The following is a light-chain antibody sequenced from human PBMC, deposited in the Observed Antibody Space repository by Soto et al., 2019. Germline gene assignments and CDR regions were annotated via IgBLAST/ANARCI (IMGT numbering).Light chain of an antibody. Sequence: QAVVTQEPSLTVSPGGTVTLPCGSSTGAVTSGHYPYWFQQKPGQAPRTLMYDTSNKHSWTPARFSGSLLGGKAALTLSGAQPEDEAEYYCLLSYSGALVFGGGTKLTVL. CDR1: TGAVTSGHY. J-gene: IGLJ3*02. CDR3: LLSYSGALV. CDR2: DTS. V-gene: IGLV7-46*01.